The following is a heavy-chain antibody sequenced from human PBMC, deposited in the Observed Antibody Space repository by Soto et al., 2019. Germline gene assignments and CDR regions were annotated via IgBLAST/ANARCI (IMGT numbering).Heavy chain of an antibody. J-gene: IGHJ3*02. V-gene: IGHV3-9*01. D-gene: IGHD5-12*01. CDR3: AKDIGYSGYDFIGAFDI. CDR2: ISWNSGSI. Sequence: GGSLRLSCAASGFTFDDYAMHWVRQAPGKGLEWISGISWNSGSIGYADSVKGRFTISRDNAKNSLYLQMNSLRAEDTALYYCAKDIGYSGYDFIGAFDIWGQGTMVTVSS. CDR1: GFTFDDYA.